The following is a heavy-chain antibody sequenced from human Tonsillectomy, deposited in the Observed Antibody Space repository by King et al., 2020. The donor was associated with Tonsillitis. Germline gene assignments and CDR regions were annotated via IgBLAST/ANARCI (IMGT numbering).Heavy chain of an antibody. J-gene: IGHJ4*02. D-gene: IGHD3/OR15-3a*01. V-gene: IGHV3-15*01. CDR1: GLTFANAW. Sequence: VQLVESGGGLVKPGGSLRLSCAVSGLTFANAWMAWVRQAPGKGLEWVVRIKSKADAGTTDYAAPGRGRFSISRDDSQNILYLHMHNLKTDDTAVYFCTSGPRTLFDYWGQGNLVTVSS. CDR3: TSGPRTLFDY. CDR2: IKSKADAGTT.